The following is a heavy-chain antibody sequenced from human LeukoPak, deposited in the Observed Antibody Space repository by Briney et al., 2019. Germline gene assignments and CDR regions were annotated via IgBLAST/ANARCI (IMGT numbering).Heavy chain of an antibody. J-gene: IGHJ6*02. V-gene: IGHV1-69*13. D-gene: IGHD2-2*01. CDR2: IIPIFGTA. CDR1: GGTFSSYA. CDR3: ARVRIVVVPAGYYYYGMDV. Sequence: ASVKVSCKASGGTFSSYAISWVRQAPGQGLEWMGGIIPIFGTANYAQKFQGRVTITADESTSTAYMELSSLRSEDTAVYYCARVRIVVVPAGYYYYGMDVWGQGTTVTVSS.